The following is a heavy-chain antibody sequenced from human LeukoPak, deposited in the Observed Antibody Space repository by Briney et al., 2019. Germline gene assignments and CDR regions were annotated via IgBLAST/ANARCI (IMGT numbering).Heavy chain of an antibody. J-gene: IGHJ4*02. D-gene: IGHD2-2*02. CDR2: IIPIFGTA. CDR3: ARDHTSGFDY. CDR1: GYTFTSYG. Sequence: GASVKVSCKASGYTFTSYGISWVRQAPGQGLEWMGGIIPIFGTANYAQKFQGRVTITADESTSTAYMELSSLRSEDTAVYYCARDHTSGFDYWGQGTLVTVSS. V-gene: IGHV1-69*13.